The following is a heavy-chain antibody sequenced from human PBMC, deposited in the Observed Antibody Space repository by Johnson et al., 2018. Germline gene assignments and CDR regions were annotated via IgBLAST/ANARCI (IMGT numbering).Heavy chain of an antibody. Sequence: EVQLLETGGGLVQPGGSLRLSCAASGFTFSSYAMSWVRQAPGKGLEWVANIKQDGSEKYYVDSVKGRFTISRDNAKNSLYLQMNSLRAEDTAVYYCASMSSTRLDYYYYYMDVWGKGTTVTVSS. CDR2: IKQDGSEK. CDR3: ASMSSTRLDYYYYYMDV. D-gene: IGHD2-2*01. J-gene: IGHJ6*03. CDR1: GFTFSSYA. V-gene: IGHV3-7*01.